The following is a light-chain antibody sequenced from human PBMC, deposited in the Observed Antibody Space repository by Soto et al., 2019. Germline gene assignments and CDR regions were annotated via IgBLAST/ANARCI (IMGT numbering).Light chain of an antibody. CDR1: QSVSNSY. CDR2: GAS. CDR3: QHYGNSPPFT. Sequence: EIVLTQSPGTLSLSPGERATLSCRASQSVSNSYLAWYQQKPGQAPRLLIYGASSRATGIPDRFSGSGSGTDFTLTISRLEPEDFAVYFCQHYGNSPPFTFGQGTKVDIK. J-gene: IGKJ2*01. V-gene: IGKV3-20*01.